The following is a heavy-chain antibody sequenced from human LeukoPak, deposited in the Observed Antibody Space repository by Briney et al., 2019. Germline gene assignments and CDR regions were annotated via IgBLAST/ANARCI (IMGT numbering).Heavy chain of an antibody. J-gene: IGHJ4*02. CDR2: VSYDGGHK. V-gene: IGHV3-30*03. CDR1: GFSLNEYG. Sequence: QSGGSLRLSCVGSGFSLNEYGIHWVRQAPGKGLEWVAVVSYDGGHKYYADSVKGRFTISRDTSSDTVSLQMNCLRVEDTAVYYCARDRINMMVLGHDSGLDFWGQGTLVTVSS. CDR3: ARDRINMMVLGHDSGLDF. D-gene: IGHD3-22*01.